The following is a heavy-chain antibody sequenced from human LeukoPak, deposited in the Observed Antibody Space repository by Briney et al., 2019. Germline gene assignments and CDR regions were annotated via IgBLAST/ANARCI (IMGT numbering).Heavy chain of an antibody. J-gene: IGHJ4*02. V-gene: IGHV6-1*01. CDR3: ARQQVGSFDY. D-gene: IGHD6-13*01. CDR2: TYYTSSWYN. Sequence: SQTLSRTCGIAGGSVSSNSAAWYWIRQSPSGGLEWRGRTYYTSSWYNEYAISVKSRITIKPDTSKHQFSLQLNSVTPEDTAVYYCARQQVGSFDYWGRGTLVTVSS. CDR1: GGSVSSNSAA.